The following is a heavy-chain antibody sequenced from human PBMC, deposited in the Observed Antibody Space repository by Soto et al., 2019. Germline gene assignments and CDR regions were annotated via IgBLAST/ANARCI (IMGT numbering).Heavy chain of an antibody. CDR2: ISSSGSTI. J-gene: IGHJ6*02. V-gene: IGHV3-48*03. CDR1: GFTFSSYE. Sequence: QTGGSLRLSCAASGFTFSSYEMNWVRQAPGKGLEWVSYISSSGSTIFYADSVKGRFTISRVNAKNSLYLQMNSLRAEDTAVYYCARDDGLGLAPYYGMDVWGQGTTVTVSS. CDR3: ARDDGLGLAPYYGMDV. D-gene: IGHD3-10*01.